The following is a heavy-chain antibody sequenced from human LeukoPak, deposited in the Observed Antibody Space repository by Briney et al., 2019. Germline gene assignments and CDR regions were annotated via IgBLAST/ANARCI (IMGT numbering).Heavy chain of an antibody. Sequence: GGSLRLSCAASGFTFTSYAMSWGRHTPGKGLEWGSAISGSGGSTHHADSVKGRFTNSIDKSKNTLYLQMNRLRAEDTAVYYCAKGDTNWNYGYYFDYWGEGSLVTVSS. CDR2: ISGSGGST. CDR3: AKGDTNWNYGYYFDY. CDR1: GFTFTSYA. D-gene: IGHD1-7*01. V-gene: IGHV3-23*01. J-gene: IGHJ4*02.